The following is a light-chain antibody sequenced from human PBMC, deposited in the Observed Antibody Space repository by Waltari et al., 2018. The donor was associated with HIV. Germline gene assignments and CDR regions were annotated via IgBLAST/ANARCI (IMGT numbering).Light chain of an antibody. CDR1: QSLSRF. CDR3: HQRSNWPQT. CDR2: DAS. Sequence: EVVLTQSPATLSLSPGERATLSCRASQSLSRFLAWYQQKPGQAPRLLIYDASNRATGIPGRFSGSGSGTDFTLTISSLEPEDFAVYYCHQRSNWPQTFGQGTKVEIK. V-gene: IGKV3-11*01. J-gene: IGKJ1*01.